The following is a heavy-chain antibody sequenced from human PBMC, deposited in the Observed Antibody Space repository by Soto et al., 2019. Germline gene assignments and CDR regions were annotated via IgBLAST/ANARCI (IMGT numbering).Heavy chain of an antibody. D-gene: IGHD2-15*01. CDR1: GFTFSSYA. CDR3: AKKDCTGGSCYRPFDS. CDR2: ISASGGST. Sequence: GGSLRLSCAASGFTFSSYAMSWVRQAPGKGLEWVSSISASGGSTYYTDSVRGRFTISRDNSKNTLYLQMNSLRAEDTAVYYCAKKDCTGGSCYRPFDSWGQGTLVTVSS. J-gene: IGHJ4*02. V-gene: IGHV3-23*01.